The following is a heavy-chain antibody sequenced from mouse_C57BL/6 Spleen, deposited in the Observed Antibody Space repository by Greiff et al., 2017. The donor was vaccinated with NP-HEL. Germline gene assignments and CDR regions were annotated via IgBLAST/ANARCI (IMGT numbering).Heavy chain of an antibody. CDR1: GYTFTEYT. Sequence: QVQLQQSGAELVKPGASVKLSCKASGYTFTEYTIHWVKQRSGQGLEWIGWFYPGSGSIKYNEKFKDKATLTADKSSSTVYMELSRLTAEDSAVYFCARHPYYSNYYYYAMDYWGQGTSVTVSS. CDR3: ARHPYYSNYYYYAMDY. CDR2: FYPGSGSI. J-gene: IGHJ4*01. D-gene: IGHD2-5*01. V-gene: IGHV1-62-2*01.